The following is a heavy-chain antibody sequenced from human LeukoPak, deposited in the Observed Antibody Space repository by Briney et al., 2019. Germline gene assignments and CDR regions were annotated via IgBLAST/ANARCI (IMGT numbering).Heavy chain of an antibody. CDR3: AKADYYADHLFDY. J-gene: IGHJ4*02. CDR1: GFTFSTYA. CDR2: ISGSGGST. Sequence: GGSLRLSCAASGFTFSTYAMSWVRQAPGKGLEWVSAISGSGGSTYYADSVKGRFTISRDNSKNSLYLQMNSLKAEDTAVYYCAKADYYADHLFDYWGQGTLVTVSS. V-gene: IGHV3-23*01. D-gene: IGHD3-10*01.